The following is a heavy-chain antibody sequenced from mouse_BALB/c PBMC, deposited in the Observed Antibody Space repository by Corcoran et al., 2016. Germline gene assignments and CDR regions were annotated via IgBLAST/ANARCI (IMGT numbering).Heavy chain of an antibody. CDR1: GFNIKDTY. CDR3: AHWDWYYDA. CDR2: IDPANGNT. Sequence: EVQLQQPGAELVKPGASVKLSCTASGFNIKDTYMHWVKQRPEQGLEWIGRIDPANGNTKYDPKFQGKDTITADTSSNTAYLQLSSLTSQDTAVYYCAHWDWYYDAWGAGTTFTVSS. D-gene: IGHD4-1*01. V-gene: IGHV14-3*02. J-gene: IGHJ1*01.